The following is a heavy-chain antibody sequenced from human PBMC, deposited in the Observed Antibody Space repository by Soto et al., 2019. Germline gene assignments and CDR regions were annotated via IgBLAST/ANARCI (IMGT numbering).Heavy chain of an antibody. J-gene: IGHJ6*02. CDR3: AVCGGNMPPYPYTGLDV. V-gene: IGHV1-46*01. CDR1: GYIFTNYW. Sequence: QDQLVQSGAEVKKPGASVKVSCEASGYIFTNYWISWVRLAHGQGLEWMGIIDPSRGSTTYAQKFMGRITMTRDTAAYTAYMELSSLRSEDTAVYYCAVCGGNMPPYPYTGLDVWGQGTTVIVSS. D-gene: IGHD2-21*01. CDR2: IDPSRGST.